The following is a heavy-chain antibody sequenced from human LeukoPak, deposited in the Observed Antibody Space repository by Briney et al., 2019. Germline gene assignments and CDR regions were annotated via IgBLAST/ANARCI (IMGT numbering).Heavy chain of an antibody. CDR1: GYIFTSYG. Sequence: ASVKVSCKASGYIFTSYGISWVRQAPGQGLEWMGRIGAYNGNTNYAQKFQGRVTMTTDTSTSTAYMELRSLRSDDTAVYYCARQRGYSYGLYYFDYWGQGTLVTVSS. D-gene: IGHD5-18*01. V-gene: IGHV1-18*01. CDR3: ARQRGYSYGLYYFDY. CDR2: IGAYNGNT. J-gene: IGHJ4*02.